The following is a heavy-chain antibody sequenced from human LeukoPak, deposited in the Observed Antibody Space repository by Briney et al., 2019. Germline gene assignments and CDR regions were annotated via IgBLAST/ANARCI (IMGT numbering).Heavy chain of an antibody. J-gene: IGHJ3*02. Sequence: PSETLSLTCTVSGGSISSSSYYWGWIRQPPGKGLEWIGSIYYSGSTYYNPSLKSRVTISVDTSKNQFSLKLSSVTAADTAVYYCATDRGGYYADAFNIWGQGTLVTVS. D-gene: IGHD3-3*01. V-gene: IGHV4-39*07. CDR2: IYYSGST. CDR1: GGSISSSSYY. CDR3: ATDRGGYYADAFNI.